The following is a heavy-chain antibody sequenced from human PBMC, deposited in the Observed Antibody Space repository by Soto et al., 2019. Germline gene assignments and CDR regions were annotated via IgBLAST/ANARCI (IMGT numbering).Heavy chain of an antibody. CDR1: GGSISSGDYY. Sequence: QVQLQESGPGLVKPSQTLSLTCTVSGGSISSGDYYWSWIRQPPGKGLEWIGYIYYSGSNYYNPSPQSRVTISVDTSKNQFSLKLSSVTAADTAVYYCARAPLLGPRLEFDYWGQGTLVTVSS. D-gene: IGHD1-1*01. J-gene: IGHJ4*02. CDR3: ARAPLLGPRLEFDY. V-gene: IGHV4-30-4*01. CDR2: IYYSGSN.